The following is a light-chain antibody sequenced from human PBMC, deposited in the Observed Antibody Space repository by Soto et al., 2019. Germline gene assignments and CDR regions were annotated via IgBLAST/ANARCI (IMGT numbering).Light chain of an antibody. CDR1: QGISSY. CDR2: AAS. J-gene: IGKJ4*01. V-gene: IGKV1-8*01. Sequence: AIRMTQSPSSLSASTGDRVTITCRASQGISSYLAWYQEKPGKAPKLLIYAASTLQSGVPSRFSGSGSGTEFTLTISSLQPDDFATYYCQHYNSYPLTFGGGTKVDIK. CDR3: QHYNSYPLT.